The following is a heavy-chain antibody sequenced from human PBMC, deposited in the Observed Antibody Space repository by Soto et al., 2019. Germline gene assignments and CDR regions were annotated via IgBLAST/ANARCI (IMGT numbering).Heavy chain of an antibody. CDR3: AKDRGAGGNSAFYFDF. V-gene: IGHV3-23*01. Sequence: WWSLRLSCPASVFNFSNYAMSWVRQAPGKGPEWVSLISATGGGTYYADSVKGRFTISRDNSHNTLYLQLHSLTAEDTAVYFCAKDRGAGGNSAFYFDFWGQGAQVTVAS. CDR2: ISATGGGT. CDR1: VFNFSNYA. J-gene: IGHJ4*02. D-gene: IGHD3-16*01.